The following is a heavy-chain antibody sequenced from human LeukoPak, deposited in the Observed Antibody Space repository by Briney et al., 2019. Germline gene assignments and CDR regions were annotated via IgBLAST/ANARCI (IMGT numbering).Heavy chain of an antibody. D-gene: IGHD1-26*01. CDR1: GGTFSSYA. V-gene: IGHV1-69*05. CDR3: ARGRVGATTFDY. Sequence: ASVKVSCKASGGTFSSYAISWVRQAPGQGLEWMGGIIPIFGTANYAQKFQGRVTITTDESTSTAYMELSSLRSEDTAVYYYARGRVGATTFDYWGQGTLVTVSS. CDR2: IIPIFGTA. J-gene: IGHJ4*02.